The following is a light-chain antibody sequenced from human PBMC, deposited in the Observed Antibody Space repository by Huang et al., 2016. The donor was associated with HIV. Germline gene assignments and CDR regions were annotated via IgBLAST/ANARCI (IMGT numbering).Light chain of an antibody. CDR3: LQTIHPPT. CDR1: QSLLHSDGKTY. J-gene: IGKJ2*01. V-gene: IGKV2-29*02. CDR2: EVS. Sequence: DIVMTQTPLSLSVTPGQPASISCKSSQSLLHSDGKTYLYWFLQKPGQSPQLLSYEVSSRFSGVPEKISGSGSGTDFTLKISRVEAEDVGIYHCLQTIHPPTFGQGTKLEIK.